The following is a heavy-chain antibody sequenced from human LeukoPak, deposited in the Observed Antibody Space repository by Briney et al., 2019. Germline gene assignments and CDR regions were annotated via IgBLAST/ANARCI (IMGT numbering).Heavy chain of an antibody. CDR2: IYYSGST. V-gene: IGHV4-59*01. CDR3: ARDRVGATTGFDY. CDR1: GGSIRSYY. J-gene: IGHJ4*02. D-gene: IGHD1-26*01. Sequence: SETLSLTCTVSGGSIRSYYWSWIRQPPGKGLEWIGYIYYSGSTNYNPSLKSRVTISVDTSKNQFSLKLSSVTAADTAVYYCARDRVGATTGFDYWGQGTLVTVPS.